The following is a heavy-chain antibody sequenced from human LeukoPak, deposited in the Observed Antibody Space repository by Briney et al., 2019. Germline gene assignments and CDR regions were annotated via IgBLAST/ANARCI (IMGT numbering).Heavy chain of an antibody. CDR3: ARQDGYGLYYFDS. CDR1: GYSFSSYW. V-gene: IGHV5-51*01. D-gene: IGHD5-18*01. Sequence: GESLKISCQGSGYSFSSYWINWVRQMPGKGLEWVGIIYPGVADTRYSPSFQGQVTISADRSISTAYLQWSSLEASDTAMYYCARQDGYGLYYFDSWGQGTLVTVSS. J-gene: IGHJ4*02. CDR2: IYPGVADT.